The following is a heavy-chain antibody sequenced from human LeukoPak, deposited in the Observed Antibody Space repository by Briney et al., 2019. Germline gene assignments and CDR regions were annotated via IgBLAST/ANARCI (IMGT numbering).Heavy chain of an antibody. J-gene: IGHJ4*02. Sequence: SETLSLTCAVYGGSFSGYYWSWIRQPPGKGLEWIGEINHSGSTNYNPSLKSRVTISVDTSKIQFSLKLSSVTAADTAVYYCARGRYDYMWGGYRPFDYWGQGTLVTVS. CDR3: ARGRYDYMWGGYRPFDY. D-gene: IGHD3-16*02. CDR2: INHSGST. CDR1: GGSFSGYY. V-gene: IGHV4-34*01.